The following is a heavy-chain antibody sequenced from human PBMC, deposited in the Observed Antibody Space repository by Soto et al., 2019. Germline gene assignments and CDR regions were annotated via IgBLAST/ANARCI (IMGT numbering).Heavy chain of an antibody. D-gene: IGHD6-19*01. V-gene: IGHV4-30-2*01. CDR3: ARGGLLPDY. CDR1: GGSTSSGGYS. Sequence: QLQLQASGSGLVKPSQTLSLTCAVSGGSTSSGGYSWSWLRQPPGNGLEWIGYISHSGSTYYNPSLKGRVTISVDTSKNQFSLRLSSVTAADTAVDYCARGGLLPDYWGQGTLVTVSS. J-gene: IGHJ4*02. CDR2: ISHSGST.